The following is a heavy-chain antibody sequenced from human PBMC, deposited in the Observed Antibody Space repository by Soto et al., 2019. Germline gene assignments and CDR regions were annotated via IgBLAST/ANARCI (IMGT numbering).Heavy chain of an antibody. Sequence: GGSLRLSCAASGFAFRSYNMNWVRQAPGKGLEWVASISSGSSNIYYADSVKGRFTISRDNAKNSLFLQMDSLRAEDSAVYYCASATVVAATFDFWGQGTLVTVSS. V-gene: IGHV3-21*01. CDR3: ASATVVAATFDF. D-gene: IGHD2-15*01. CDR2: ISSGSSNI. CDR1: GFAFRSYN. J-gene: IGHJ4*02.